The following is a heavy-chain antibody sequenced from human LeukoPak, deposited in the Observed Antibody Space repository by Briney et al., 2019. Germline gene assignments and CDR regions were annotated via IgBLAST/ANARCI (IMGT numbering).Heavy chain of an antibody. Sequence: SETLSLTCAVYGGSFSGYYWSWIRQPPGKGLEWIGEINHSGSTNYNPSLKSRVTISVDTSKNQFSLKLSSVTAADTAVYYCARRLYYDFWSGYYTVWGQGTLVTVSS. J-gene: IGHJ4*02. CDR2: INHSGST. V-gene: IGHV4-34*01. CDR3: ARRLYYDFWSGYYTV. CDR1: GGSFSGYY. D-gene: IGHD3-3*01.